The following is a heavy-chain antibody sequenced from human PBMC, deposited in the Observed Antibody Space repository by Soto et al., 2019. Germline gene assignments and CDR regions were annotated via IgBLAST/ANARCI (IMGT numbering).Heavy chain of an antibody. V-gene: IGHV3-49*04. CDR2: IRSKAYGGTT. CDR1: GFTFGDYA. Sequence: GGSLRLSCTASGFTFGDYAMSWVRQAPGKGLEWVGFIRSKAYGGTTEYAASVKGRFTISRDDSKSIAYLQMNSLKTEDTAVYYCTRDRNYYDSSGYYRESDYWGQGTLVTAPQ. D-gene: IGHD3-22*01. J-gene: IGHJ4*02. CDR3: TRDRNYYDSSGYYRESDY.